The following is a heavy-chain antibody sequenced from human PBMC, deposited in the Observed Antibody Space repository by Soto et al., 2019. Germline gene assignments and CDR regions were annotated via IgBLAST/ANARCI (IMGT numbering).Heavy chain of an antibody. CDR2: ISSSSSYT. Sequence: GESLKISCAASGFTFSDYYMSWIRQAPGKGLEWVSYISSSSSYTNYADSVKGRFTISRDNAKNSLYLQMNSLRAEDTAVYYCARGLVVPAARRVDAFDIWGQGTMVTVSS. D-gene: IGHD2-2*01. CDR1: GFTFSDYY. V-gene: IGHV3-11*06. J-gene: IGHJ3*02. CDR3: ARGLVVPAARRVDAFDI.